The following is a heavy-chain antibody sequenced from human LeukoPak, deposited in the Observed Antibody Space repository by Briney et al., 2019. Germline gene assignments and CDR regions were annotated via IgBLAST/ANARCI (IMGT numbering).Heavy chain of an antibody. CDR1: LFTFSSYA. Sequence: GGSLRLYCVASLFTFSSYAINWVRQAPGKGVEWGSSITTGGNTYYADSVKGRFTISRDNAKNSLYLQMNRLRAADTAVYYCARVITGSPFDSWGQGALVTVSS. J-gene: IGHJ4*02. D-gene: IGHD3-10*01. V-gene: IGHV3-23*01. CDR3: ARVITGSPFDS. CDR2: ITTGGNT.